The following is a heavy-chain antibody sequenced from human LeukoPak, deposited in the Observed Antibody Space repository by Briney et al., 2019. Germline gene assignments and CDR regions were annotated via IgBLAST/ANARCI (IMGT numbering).Heavy chain of an antibody. CDR2: ISSTSNTI. CDR1: GFTFSSYT. Sequence: PGGSLRLSCAASGFTFSSYTMNWVRQAPGKGLEWVSSISSTSNTISYADSVEGRLTISRDNAKNSLYPHMNSLRDEDTAVYFCTRSRLVDYWGQGTLVTVSS. CDR3: TRSRLVDY. V-gene: IGHV3-48*02. J-gene: IGHJ4*02.